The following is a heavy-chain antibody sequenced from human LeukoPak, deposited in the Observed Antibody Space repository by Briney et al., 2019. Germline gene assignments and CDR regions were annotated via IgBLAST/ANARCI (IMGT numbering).Heavy chain of an antibody. V-gene: IGHV3-7*01. CDR3: ARDPRGFGELLLLYYFDY. Sequence: PGGSLRLSYAASGFTFSSYWMSWVRQAPGKGLEWVANIKQDGSEKYYVDSVKGRFTISRDNAKNSLYLQMNSLRAEDTAVYYCARDPRGFGELLLLYYFDYWGQGTLVTVSS. J-gene: IGHJ4*02. CDR1: GFTFSSYW. CDR2: IKQDGSEK. D-gene: IGHD3-10*01.